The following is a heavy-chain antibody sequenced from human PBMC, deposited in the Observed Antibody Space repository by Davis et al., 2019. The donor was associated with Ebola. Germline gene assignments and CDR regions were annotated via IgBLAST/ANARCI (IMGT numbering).Heavy chain of an antibody. Sequence: PGGSLRLSCAASGFTFSSYGMHWVRQAPGKGLEWVAVISYDGSNKYYADSVKGRFTISRDNSKNTLYLQMNSLRAEDTAVYYCAKATEITMVRGVIIPHNWFDPWGQGTLVTVSS. CDR1: GFTFSSYG. V-gene: IGHV3-30*18. D-gene: IGHD3-10*01. CDR2: ISYDGSNK. CDR3: AKATEITMVRGVIIPHNWFDP. J-gene: IGHJ5*02.